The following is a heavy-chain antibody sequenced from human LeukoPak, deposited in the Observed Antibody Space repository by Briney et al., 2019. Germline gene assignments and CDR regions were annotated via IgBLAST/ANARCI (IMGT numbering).Heavy chain of an antibody. Sequence: QPGRSLRLSCAASGFTFSSYGMHWVRQAPGKGLEWVAVIWYDGSNKYYADSVKGRSTISRDNSKNTLYLQMNSLRAEDTAVYYCARDTDPHDYGEGGIDYWGQGTLVTVSS. CDR3: ARDTDPHDYGEGGIDY. V-gene: IGHV3-33*01. J-gene: IGHJ4*02. CDR1: GFTFSSYG. CDR2: IWYDGSNK. D-gene: IGHD4-17*01.